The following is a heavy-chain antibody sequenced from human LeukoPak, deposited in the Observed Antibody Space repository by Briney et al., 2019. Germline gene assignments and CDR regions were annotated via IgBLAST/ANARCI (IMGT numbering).Heavy chain of an antibody. CDR1: GCTIIRNY. CDR2: IYSSGST. V-gene: IGHV3-53*01. CDR3: AGCPGYYGSGSYGGYF. J-gene: IGHJ4*02. Sequence: GGSLRLSCAASGCTIIRNYMSWVRRPPGKGLVGVSAIYSSGSTYYADSVQCRFTISRDNSKNTLHLQMNSLRAEDTAVYYCAGCPGYYGSGSYGGYFWGEGTLVTVSS. D-gene: IGHD3-10*01.